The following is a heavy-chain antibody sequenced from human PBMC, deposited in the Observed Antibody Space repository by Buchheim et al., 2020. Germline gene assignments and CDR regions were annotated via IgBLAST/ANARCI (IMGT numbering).Heavy chain of an antibody. D-gene: IGHD3-22*01. CDR2: ISGSGGST. Sequence: EVQLLESGGGLVQPGGSLRLSCAASGFTFSSYAMSWVRQAPGKGLEWVSAISGSGGSTYYADSVKGRFTISRDNSKNTLYLQMNSLRAEDTAVYYCAKVHISGYYYDSSGYRAHFDYWGQGTL. CDR3: AKVHISGYYYDSSGYRAHFDY. V-gene: IGHV3-23*01. CDR1: GFTFSSYA. J-gene: IGHJ4*02.